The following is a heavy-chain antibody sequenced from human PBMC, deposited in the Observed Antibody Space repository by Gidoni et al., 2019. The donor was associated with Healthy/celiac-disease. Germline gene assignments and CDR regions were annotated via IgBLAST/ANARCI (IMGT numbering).Heavy chain of an antibody. D-gene: IGHD1-20*01. Sequence: QVQLVESGGGVVQPGRSLRLSCAASGFTFSSYGMHWVRQAPGKGLEWVAVRWYDGSNKYYADSVKGRFTISRDNSKNTLYLQMNSLRAEDTAVYYCARDDITGTTYTYYYGMDVWGQGTTVTVSS. CDR2: RWYDGSNK. V-gene: IGHV3-33*01. J-gene: IGHJ6*02. CDR1: GFTFSSYG. CDR3: ARDDITGTTYTYYYGMDV.